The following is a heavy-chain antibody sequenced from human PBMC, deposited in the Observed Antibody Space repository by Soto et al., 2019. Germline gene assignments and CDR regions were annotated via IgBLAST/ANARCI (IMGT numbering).Heavy chain of an antibody. CDR3: ARAYGGNSGPAYYYYGMDV. J-gene: IGHJ6*02. V-gene: IGHV3-30-3*01. CDR2: ISYDGSNK. Sequence: QVQLVESGGGVVQPGRSLRHSCAASGFTFSSYAMHWVRQAPGKGLEWVAVISYDGSNKYYADSVKGRFTISRDNSKNMLYLQMNSLRAEDTAVYYCARAYGGNSGPAYYYYGMDVWGQGTTVTVSS. CDR1: GFTFSSYA. D-gene: IGHD4-17*01.